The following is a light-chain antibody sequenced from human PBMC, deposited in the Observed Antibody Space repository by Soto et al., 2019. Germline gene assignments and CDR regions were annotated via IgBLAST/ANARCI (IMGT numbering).Light chain of an antibody. J-gene: IGLJ3*02. CDR1: SSDVGGYNY. CDR2: EVS. V-gene: IGLV2-8*01. Sequence: QSALTQPASVSGSPGQWITICCTGTSSDVGGYNYVSWYQQHPGKAPKLMIYEVSKRPSGVPDRFSGSKSGNTASLTVSGLQAEDEADYYCNSYAGSNNWVFGGGTKLTVL. CDR3: NSYAGSNNWV.